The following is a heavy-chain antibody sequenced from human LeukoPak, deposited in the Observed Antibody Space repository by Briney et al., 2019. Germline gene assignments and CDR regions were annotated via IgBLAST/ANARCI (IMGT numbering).Heavy chain of an antibody. V-gene: IGHV4-61*02. CDR1: GGSISSGSYY. J-gene: IGHJ4*02. CDR2: IYTSGST. CDR3: ARDRVVGATVV. D-gene: IGHD1-26*01. Sequence: SETLSLTCTVSGGSISSGSYYWSWIRQPAGKGLEWIGRIYTSGSTNYNPSLKSRVTISVGTSKDQFSLKLSSVTAADTAVYYCARDRVVGATVVWGQGTLVTVSS.